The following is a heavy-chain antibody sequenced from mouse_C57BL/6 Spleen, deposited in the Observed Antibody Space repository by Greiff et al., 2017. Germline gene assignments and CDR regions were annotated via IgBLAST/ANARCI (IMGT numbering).Heavy chain of an antibody. CDR3: AKNWDVGYFDV. J-gene: IGHJ1*03. CDR1: GFTFSDYG. D-gene: IGHD4-1*01. V-gene: IGHV5-17*01. CDR2: ISSGSSTI. Sequence: EVQLVESGGGLVKPGGSLKLSCAASGFTFSDYGMHWVRQAPEKGLEWVAYISSGSSTIYYADTVKGRCTISRDNAKNTLFLQMTSLRSEDTAMYYCAKNWDVGYFDVWGTGTTVTVSS.